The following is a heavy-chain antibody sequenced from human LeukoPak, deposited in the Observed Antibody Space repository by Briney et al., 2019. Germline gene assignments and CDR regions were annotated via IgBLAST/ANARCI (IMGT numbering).Heavy chain of an antibody. J-gene: IGHJ2*01. CDR1: GGSISSYY. V-gene: IGHV4-59*08. CDR3: ARLATTVTTNWYFDL. Sequence: SETLSLTCSVSGGSISSYYWSWIRQPPGKGLEWIGYIYYSGSTNYNPSLKSRVTISVDTSKNQFSLKLSSVTAADTAVYYCARLATTVTTNWYFDLWGRGTLVTVSS. D-gene: IGHD4-17*01. CDR2: IYYSGST.